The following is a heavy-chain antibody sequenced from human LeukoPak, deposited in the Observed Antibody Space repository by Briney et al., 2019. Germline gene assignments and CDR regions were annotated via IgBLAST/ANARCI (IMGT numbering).Heavy chain of an antibody. J-gene: IGHJ4*02. D-gene: IGHD6-19*01. CDR1: GFTFRSYG. Sequence: GRSLRLSCAASGFTFRSYGMHWVRQAPGKGLEWVAVISFDGSYKDYADSVKGRFTISRDNSKNTLYLQMNSLRAEDTAVYYCLQSLYYFDYWGQGTLVTVSS. CDR2: ISFDGSYK. V-gene: IGHV3-30*03. CDR3: LQSLYYFDY.